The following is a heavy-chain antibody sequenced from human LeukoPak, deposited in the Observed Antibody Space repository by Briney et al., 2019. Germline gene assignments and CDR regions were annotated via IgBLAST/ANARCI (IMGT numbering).Heavy chain of an antibody. D-gene: IGHD6-19*01. V-gene: IGHV4-4*07. CDR1: GGSISGHY. J-gene: IGHJ4*02. CDR2: IYSSGST. Sequence: SETLSLTCTDSGGSISGHYWTWIRQPAGRGLEWIGRIYSSGSTYYNPSLMSRVTISLDTSNNQFSSRVTSVTAADTAVYYCARGKEMTAVAGYYSFDYWGQGTLVSVSS. CDR3: ARGKEMTAVAGYYSFDY.